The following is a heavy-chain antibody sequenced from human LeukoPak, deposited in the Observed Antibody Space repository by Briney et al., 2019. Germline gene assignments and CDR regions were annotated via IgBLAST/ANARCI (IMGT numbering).Heavy chain of an antibody. CDR1: GFTFSSHW. CDR2: INSDGSST. D-gene: IGHD3-10*01. J-gene: IGHJ4*02. V-gene: IGHV3-74*01. CDR3: ARGPPYGSGSYYPGDY. Sequence: GGSLRLSCAASGFTFSSHWMHWVRQAPGKGLVWVSRINSDGSSTSYADSVKGRFTISRDNAMNTLYLQMNSLRAEDTAVYYCARGPPYGSGSYYPGDYWGQGTLVTVSS.